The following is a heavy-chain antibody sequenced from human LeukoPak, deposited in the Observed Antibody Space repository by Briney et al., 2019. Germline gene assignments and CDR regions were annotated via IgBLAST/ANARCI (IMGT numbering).Heavy chain of an antibody. V-gene: IGHV3-23*01. CDR2: SSDNGANT. CDR3: ANEYSKGDV. Sequence: GGSLRLSCAASGFTFPNYVMSWVRQAPGRGLEWVSSSSDNGANTYYADSVKGRFTISRDNSKNTLYLQMNSLRVEDAALYYCANEYSKGDVWGQGTMVTVSS. D-gene: IGHD1-26*01. CDR1: GFTFPNYV. J-gene: IGHJ3*01.